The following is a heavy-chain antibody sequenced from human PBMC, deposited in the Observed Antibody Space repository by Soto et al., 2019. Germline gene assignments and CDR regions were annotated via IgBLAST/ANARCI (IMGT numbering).Heavy chain of an antibody. CDR2: IYYSGST. D-gene: IGHD5-12*01. CDR3: ARTYSGYDRHLDY. CDR1: GGSISSYY. V-gene: IGHV4-59*01. J-gene: IGHJ4*02. Sequence: QVQLQESGPGLVKPSETLSLTCTVSGGSISSYYWSWIRQPPGKGLEWIGYIYYSGSTNYNPSLKSRVTISVDTSKNQFSLNLSSVTAADTAVYYCARTYSGYDRHLDYWGQGTLVTVSS.